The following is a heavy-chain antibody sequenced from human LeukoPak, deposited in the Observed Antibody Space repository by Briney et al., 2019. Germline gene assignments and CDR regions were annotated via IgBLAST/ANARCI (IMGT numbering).Heavy chain of an antibody. CDR1: GFTSSSYW. V-gene: IGHV3-74*01. CDR2: INGDGSST. Sequence: GGSLRLSCAASGFTSSSYWMHWVRRAPGKGLVWVSHINGDGSSTSYADSVKGRVTISRDNAKNTLYLQINSLTAEDSAVYYCARDRSYNLDYWGQGTLVTVSS. CDR3: ARDRSYNLDY. J-gene: IGHJ4*02. D-gene: IGHD5-24*01.